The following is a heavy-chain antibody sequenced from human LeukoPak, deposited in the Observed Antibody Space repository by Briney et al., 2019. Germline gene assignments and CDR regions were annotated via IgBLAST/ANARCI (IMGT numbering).Heavy chain of an antibody. Sequence: SQTLSLTCAVSGGSISSGGYSWSWIRQPPGKGLEWIVYIYHSGSTYYNPSLKSRVTISVDRSTNQFSLKLSSVTAAATAVYYCARERLTPVGNWFDPWGQGTLVTVSS. CDR1: GGSISSGGYS. CDR3: ARERLTPVGNWFDP. V-gene: IGHV4-30-2*01. CDR2: IYHSGST. D-gene: IGHD4-23*01. J-gene: IGHJ5*02.